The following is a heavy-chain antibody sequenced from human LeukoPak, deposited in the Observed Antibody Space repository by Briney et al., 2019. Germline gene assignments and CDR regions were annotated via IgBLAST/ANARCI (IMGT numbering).Heavy chain of an antibody. CDR3: ASQGRYNYYYYGMDV. J-gene: IGHJ6*02. V-gene: IGHV3-48*03. CDR2: ISSSGNTI. D-gene: IGHD5-12*01. CDR1: GFTFSSYE. Sequence: GGSLRLSCAASGFTFSSYEMNWVRQAPGKGLEWVSYISSSGNTIYYADSVKGRFTISRDNAKSSLYLEMNSLRAEDTAVYYCASQGRYNYYYYGMDVWGQGTTVTVSS.